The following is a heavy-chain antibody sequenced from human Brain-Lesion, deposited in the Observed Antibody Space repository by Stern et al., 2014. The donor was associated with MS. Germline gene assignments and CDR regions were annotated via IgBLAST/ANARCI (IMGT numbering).Heavy chain of an antibody. CDR3: ARLFSGSYYYFDS. V-gene: IGHV5-51*01. CDR1: GYSFTSYW. D-gene: IGHD1-26*01. Sequence: VQLVQSGAEVHKPGESLKISCKGSGYSFTSYWIRCVRQMPGQGLEWMGIIYPGDSDTRYSPAFQGQVTISADKSISTAYLQWSSLKASETAMYYCARLFSGSYYYFDSWGQGTLVTVSS. J-gene: IGHJ4*02. CDR2: IYPGDSDT.